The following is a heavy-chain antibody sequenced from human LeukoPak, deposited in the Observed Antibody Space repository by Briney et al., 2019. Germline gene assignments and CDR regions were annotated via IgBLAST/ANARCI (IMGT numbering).Heavy chain of an antibody. J-gene: IGHJ4*02. D-gene: IGHD6-13*01. Sequence: GGSLTLSCVASGFTFSTYPMHWVRQAPGKGLEYVSAISSNGHSTYYAKSVKGRFTISRDNSKDTLFLQMGSLRVEDMAVYYCARETAAAATACFDSWGQGALFTVSS. V-gene: IGHV3-64*01. CDR3: ARETAAAATACFDS. CDR1: GFTFSTYP. CDR2: ISSNGHST.